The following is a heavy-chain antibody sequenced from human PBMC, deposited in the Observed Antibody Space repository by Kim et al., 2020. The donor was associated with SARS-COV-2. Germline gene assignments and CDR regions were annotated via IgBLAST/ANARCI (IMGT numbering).Heavy chain of an antibody. CDR3: ARVLKFIAAAGFDY. V-gene: IGHV1-8*01. D-gene: IGHD6-13*01. Sequence: ASVKVSCKASGYTFTSYDINWVRQATGQGLEWMGWMNPNSGNTGYAQKFQGRVTMTRNTSISTAYMELSSLRSEDTAVYYCARVLKFIAAAGFDYWGQGTLVTVSS. CDR1: GYTFTSYD. J-gene: IGHJ4*02. CDR2: MNPNSGNT.